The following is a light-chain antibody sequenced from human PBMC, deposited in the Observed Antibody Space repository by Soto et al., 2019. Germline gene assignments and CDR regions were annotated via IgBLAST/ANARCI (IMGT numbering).Light chain of an antibody. CDR1: SSDVGGYNY. CDR3: SSYTSSCTPVV. J-gene: IGLJ2*01. Sequence: SALTQPASVSGSPGQSITISCTGTSSDVGGYNYVSWYQQHPGKAPKLMIYEVSNRPSGVSNRFSGSKSGNTASLTISGLQAEDEADYYCSSYTSSCTPVVFGGGTKLTVL. CDR2: EVS. V-gene: IGLV2-14*01.